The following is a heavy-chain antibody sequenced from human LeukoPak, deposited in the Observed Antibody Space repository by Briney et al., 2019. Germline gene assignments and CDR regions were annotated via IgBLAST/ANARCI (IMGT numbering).Heavy chain of an antibody. V-gene: IGHV1-69*13. CDR1: GGTFSSYA. J-gene: IGHJ4*02. CDR2: IIPIFGTA. Sequence: SVKVSCKASGGTFSSYAISWVRQAPGQGLEWMGGIIPIFGTANYAQKFQGRVTITADESTSTAYMELSSLRSEDTAVYYCARDLYSYGHPIFDYWGQGTLVTVSS. CDR3: ARDLYSYGHPIFDY. D-gene: IGHD5-18*01.